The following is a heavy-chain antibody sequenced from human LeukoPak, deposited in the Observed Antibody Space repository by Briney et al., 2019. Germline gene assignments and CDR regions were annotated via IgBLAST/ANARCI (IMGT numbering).Heavy chain of an antibody. CDR1: GGSISSYY. Sequence: SETLSLTCTVSGGSISSYYWSWIRQPPGKGLEWIGYIYYSGSTNYSPSLKSRVTISVDTSKNQFSLKLSSVTAADTAVYYCATTAADIDYWGQGTLVTVSS. J-gene: IGHJ4*02. CDR2: IYYSGST. CDR3: ATTAADIDY. V-gene: IGHV4-59*01. D-gene: IGHD6-13*01.